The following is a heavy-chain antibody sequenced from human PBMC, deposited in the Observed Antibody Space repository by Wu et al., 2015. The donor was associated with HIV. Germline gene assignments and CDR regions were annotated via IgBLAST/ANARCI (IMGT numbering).Heavy chain of an antibody. CDR3: ARGTCDLIRYSSSWSCAFDI. Sequence: QVQLVQSGAEVKKPGSSVKVSCKASGGTFSSYAISWVRQAPGQGLEWMGGIIPIFGTANYAQKFQGRVTITTDESTSTAYMELSSLRSEDTAVYYCARGTCDLIRYSSSWSCAFDIWGQGDNGHRLF. CDR2: IIPIFGTA. D-gene: IGHD6-13*01. V-gene: IGHV1-69*05. CDR1: GGTFSSYA. J-gene: IGHJ3*02.